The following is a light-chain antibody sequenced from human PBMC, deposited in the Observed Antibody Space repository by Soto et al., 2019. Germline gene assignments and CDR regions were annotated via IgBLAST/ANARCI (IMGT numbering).Light chain of an antibody. CDR1: QSLLHSNGYNY. J-gene: IGKJ3*01. CDR2: LGS. V-gene: IGKV2-28*01. CDR3: MQALRTGV. Sequence: DIVMTQSPLSLPVTPGEPASISCRSSQSLLHSNGYNYLDWYLQKPGQSPQLLIYLGSNRASGVPDRFSGSGSGTDFTLQISRVEAEDVGVYYCMQALRTGVFGPGTKLDIK.